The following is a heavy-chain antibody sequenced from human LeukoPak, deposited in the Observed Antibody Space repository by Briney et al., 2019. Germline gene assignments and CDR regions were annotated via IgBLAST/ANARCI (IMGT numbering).Heavy chain of an antibody. CDR2: INPNSGGT. J-gene: IGHJ6*03. D-gene: IGHD2-2*01. V-gene: IGHV1-2*02. Sequence: VASVKVSCKASGYTFTGYYMHWVRQAPGQGLEWMGWINPNSGGTNYAQKFQGRVTMTRDTSISTAYMELSRLRSDDTAVYYCARRIVVVPAARYYYMDVWGNGTTFTVSS. CDR1: GYTFTGYY. CDR3: ARRIVVVPAARYYYMDV.